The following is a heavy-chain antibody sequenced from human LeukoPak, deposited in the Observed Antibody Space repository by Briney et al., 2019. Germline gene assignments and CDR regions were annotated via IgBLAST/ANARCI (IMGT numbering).Heavy chain of an antibody. D-gene: IGHD2-15*01. V-gene: IGHV1-18*01. Sequence: GASVKVSCKASGYTFTSYGISWVRQAPGQGLEWMGWISAYNGNTNYAQKLQGRVTMTTDTATSTAYMELRSLRSDDTAVYYCARDAGFRSGGSCYSENGDYSYYMDFWGQGTRVAVS. J-gene: IGHJ6*03. CDR3: ARDAGFRSGGSCYSENGDYSYYMDF. CDR2: ISAYNGNT. CDR1: GYTFTSYG.